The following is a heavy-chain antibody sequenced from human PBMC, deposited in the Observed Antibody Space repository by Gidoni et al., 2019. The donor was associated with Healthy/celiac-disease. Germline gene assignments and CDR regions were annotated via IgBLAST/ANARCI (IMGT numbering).Heavy chain of an antibody. J-gene: IGHJ4*02. CDR1: GGSISSSSYY. V-gene: IGHV4-39*01. CDR3: ARTSLGDYGDYVMD. D-gene: IGHD4-17*01. Sequence: QLQLQESGPGLVKPSETLSLTCTVSGGSISSSSYYWGWLRQPPGKGLEWIGSIYYSGSTYYNPSLKSRVTISVDTSKNQFSLKLSSVTAADTAVYYCARTSLGDYGDYVMDWGQGTLVTVSS. CDR2: IYYSGST.